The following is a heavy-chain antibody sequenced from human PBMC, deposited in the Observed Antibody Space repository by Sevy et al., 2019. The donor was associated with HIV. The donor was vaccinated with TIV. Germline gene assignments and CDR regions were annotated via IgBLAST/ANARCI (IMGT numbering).Heavy chain of an antibody. CDR1: GGTFSSYA. V-gene: IGHV1-69*06. J-gene: IGHJ4*02. CDR3: ARAPGTYYDSSGYHFDY. Sequence: ASVKVSCKASGGTFSSYAISWVRQAPGQGLEWMGGIIPIFGTANYAQKFRGRVTITADKSTSTAYMELSSLRSEDTAVYYCARAPGTYYDSSGYHFDYWGQGTLVTVSS. CDR2: IIPIFGTA. D-gene: IGHD3-22*01.